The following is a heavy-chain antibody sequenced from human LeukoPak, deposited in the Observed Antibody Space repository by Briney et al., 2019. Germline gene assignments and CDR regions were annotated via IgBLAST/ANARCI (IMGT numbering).Heavy chain of an antibody. V-gene: IGHV4-59*11. D-gene: IGHD3-10*01. CDR3: ARDSGGQYGSGNIWFDP. CDR2: IYYDGTT. Sequence: SETLSLTCTVSGGSISGHCWSWIRQPPGKKLEYIGYIYYDGTTNYNPSLRGRVTISVDTSKNQFSLNLKSVTAADTAVYYCARDSGGQYGSGNIWFDPWGQGTLVTVSS. J-gene: IGHJ5*02. CDR1: GGSISGHC.